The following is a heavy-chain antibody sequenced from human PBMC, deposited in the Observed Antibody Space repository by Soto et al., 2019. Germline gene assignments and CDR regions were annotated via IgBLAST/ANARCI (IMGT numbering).Heavy chain of an antibody. CDR3: ATFDV. CDR1: GGSISSGDYY. V-gene: IGHV4-30-4*01. CDR2: ISFSGS. J-gene: IGHJ6*02. Sequence: QVQLQESGPGLLKPSQTLSLTCTVSGGSISSGDYYWSWIRQAPGKGLEWIGYISFSGSNYNPSLNRRATISVDSSKNQFSLKLSSVTAADTAVYYCATFDVWGRGTTVTVS.